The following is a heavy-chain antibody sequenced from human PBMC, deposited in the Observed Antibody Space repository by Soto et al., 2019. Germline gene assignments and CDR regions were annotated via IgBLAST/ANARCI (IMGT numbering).Heavy chain of an antibody. Sequence: EVPLVESGGGLVQPGGSLRLSCAASGLIFSDYHMDWVHQAPGKGLEWVGRIRRKANSYTTEYAASVKGRFIISRDDSKNSLYLQMNSLKSEDTAVYYCAMLGGWSGGSSGMDVWGQGTTVTVSS. CDR2: IRRKANSYTT. V-gene: IGHV3-72*01. CDR3: AMLGGWSGGSSGMDV. D-gene: IGHD6-19*01. J-gene: IGHJ6*02. CDR1: GLIFSDYH.